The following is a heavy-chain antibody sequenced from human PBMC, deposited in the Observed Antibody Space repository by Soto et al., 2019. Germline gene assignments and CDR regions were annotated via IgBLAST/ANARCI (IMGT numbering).Heavy chain of an antibody. J-gene: IGHJ6*02. V-gene: IGHV4-31*03. D-gene: IGHD1-26*01. Sequence: QVKLQESGPGLVKPSQTLSLTCTVSGGSISSGGYYWSWIRQHPGKGLEWIGYIYYSGSTYYNPYLKSRVTISVDTSKNQFSLKLSSVTAADTAVYYCASGTEVSPSWDVWGQGTTVTVSS. CDR1: GGSISSGGYY. CDR2: IYYSGST. CDR3: ASGTEVSPSWDV.